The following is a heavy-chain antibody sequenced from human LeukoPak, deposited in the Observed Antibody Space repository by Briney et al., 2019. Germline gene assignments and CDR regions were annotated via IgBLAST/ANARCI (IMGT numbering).Heavy chain of an antibody. CDR1: GFTFTDAW. V-gene: IGHV3-23*01. CDR3: ARRDVSGYYALDY. J-gene: IGHJ4*02. Sequence: GGSLRLSCKASGFTFTDAWMSWVRQAPGKGLEWVSTLGGRGVLTYYADSVRGRFTVSRDNSKNTLYLQMNSLRAEDTAVYYCARRDVSGYYALDYWGRDSWSPSPQ. D-gene: IGHD3-22*01. CDR2: LGGRGVLT.